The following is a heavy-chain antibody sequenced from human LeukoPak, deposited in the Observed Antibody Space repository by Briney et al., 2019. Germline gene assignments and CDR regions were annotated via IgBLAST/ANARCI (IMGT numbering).Heavy chain of an antibody. CDR2: ISSSSSYR. Sequence: PGGSLRLSCAASGFTFSSYAMSWVRQAPGKGLEWVSSISSSSSYRYYADSVKGRFTISRDNAKNSLYLQMNSLRAEDTAVYYCARVAVGLNAFDIWSQGTMVTVSS. V-gene: IGHV3-21*01. CDR1: GFTFSSYA. D-gene: IGHD1-26*01. CDR3: ARVAVGLNAFDI. J-gene: IGHJ3*02.